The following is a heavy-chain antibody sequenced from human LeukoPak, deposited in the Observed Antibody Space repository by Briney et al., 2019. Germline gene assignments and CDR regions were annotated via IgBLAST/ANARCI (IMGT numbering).Heavy chain of an antibody. CDR3: ARDWGHDAFDI. CDR2: VYYSGRT. Sequence: SETLSLTCIVSGGFITSSDYYWGWFRQPPGKGLEWIGNVYYSGRTYYNPSLKSRVTISLDTSKNQFSLRLSSVTAADTAVYFCARDWGHDAFDIWGQGTMVTVSS. D-gene: IGHD3-16*01. V-gene: IGHV4-39*07. J-gene: IGHJ3*02. CDR1: GGFITSSDYY.